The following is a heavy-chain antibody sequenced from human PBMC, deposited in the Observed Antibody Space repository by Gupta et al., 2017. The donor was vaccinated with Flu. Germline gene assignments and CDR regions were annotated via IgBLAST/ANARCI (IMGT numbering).Heavy chain of an antibody. CDR2: ILPVLGAA. J-gene: IGHJ1*01. V-gene: IGHV1-69*01. D-gene: IGHD2-21*02. Sequence: VQLVQSGTEVKKPGSSVKVSCKASGGTFGSSTFTWVRQAPGQGLEWRGGILPVLGAADYAQKFQGRVTITAAESTNTVYMEGRSLRSEDTAMYYCARLTPCGGDWYDFQHWGQGTLVTVSS. CDR3: ARLTPCGGDWYDFQH. CDR1: GGTFGSST.